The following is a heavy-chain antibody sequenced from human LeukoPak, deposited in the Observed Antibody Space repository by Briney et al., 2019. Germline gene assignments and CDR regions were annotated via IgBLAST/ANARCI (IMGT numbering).Heavy chain of an antibody. V-gene: IGHV3-20*04. D-gene: IGHD1-26*01. CDR2: ISWNGGST. Sequence: GGSLRLSCAASGFTFDDYGMSWVRQVPGKGLEWVSGISWNGGSTGYADSVKGRFTISRDNAKNSLYLQMDSLRVEDTAVYYCARDPYSGSYGPYYYYYMDVWGKGTTVTISS. CDR3: ARDPYSGSYGPYYYYYMDV. J-gene: IGHJ6*03. CDR1: GFTFDDYG.